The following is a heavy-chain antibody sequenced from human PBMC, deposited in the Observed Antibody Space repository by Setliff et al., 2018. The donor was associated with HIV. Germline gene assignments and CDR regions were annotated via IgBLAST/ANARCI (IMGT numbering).Heavy chain of an antibody. Sequence: ASVKVSCKASGYTFSSYDINWVRQATGQGLEWMGWMNPNSGNTGSAQKFQGRITMTRDTSTNTAYMELSSLRSEDTAVYFCARRRIQHWGYWYFDLWGRGTLVTVS. D-gene: IGHD5-18*01. CDR2: MNPNSGNT. J-gene: IGHJ2*01. CDR1: GYTFSSYD. CDR3: ARRRIQHWGYWYFDL. V-gene: IGHV1-8*02.